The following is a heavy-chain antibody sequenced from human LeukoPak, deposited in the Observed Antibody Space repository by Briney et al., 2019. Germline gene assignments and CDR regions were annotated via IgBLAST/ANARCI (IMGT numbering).Heavy chain of an antibody. CDR2: MNPNSGNT. CDR3: ASGYCGGDCYQRYYYYYGMDV. CDR1: GYTFTSYD. V-gene: IGHV1-8*01. D-gene: IGHD2-21*02. J-gene: IGHJ6*02. Sequence: ASVKVSCKASGYTFTSYDINWVRQATGQGLEWMGWMNPNSGNTGYAQKFQGRVTMTRNTSISTAYMELSGLRSEDTAVYYCASGYCGGDCYQRYYYYYGMDVWGQGTTVTVSS.